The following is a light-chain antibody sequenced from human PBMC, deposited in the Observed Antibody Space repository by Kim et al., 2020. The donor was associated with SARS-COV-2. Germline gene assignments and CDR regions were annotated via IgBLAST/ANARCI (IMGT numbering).Light chain of an antibody. Sequence: CPGERATLYCRASQTVSSNYLGWYQQKPGQDPRLLIYGASSRATGIPDRFRGSGYGTDFTLTISGLEPEDFAVYYCQQYGTSPPYTFGQGTKLEI. J-gene: IGKJ2*01. V-gene: IGKV3-20*01. CDR1: QTVSSNY. CDR3: QQYGTSPPYT. CDR2: GAS.